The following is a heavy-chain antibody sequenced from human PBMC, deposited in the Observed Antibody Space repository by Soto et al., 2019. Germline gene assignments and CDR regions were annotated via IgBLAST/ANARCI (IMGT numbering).Heavy chain of an antibody. CDR2: IKSKTDGGTT. CDR3: TTGLRQQLPPTFDY. J-gene: IGHJ4*02. CDR1: GFTFSNAW. D-gene: IGHD6-13*01. V-gene: IGHV3-15*01. Sequence: GSLRLSCAASGFTFSNAWMSWVRQAPGKGLEWVGRIKSKTDGGTTDYAAPVKGRFTISRDDSKNTLYLQMNSLKTEDTAVYYCTTGLRQQLPPTFDYWGQGTLVTVSS.